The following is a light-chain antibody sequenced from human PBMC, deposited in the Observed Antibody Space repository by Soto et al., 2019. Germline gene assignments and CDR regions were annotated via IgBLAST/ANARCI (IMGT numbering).Light chain of an antibody. CDR2: DVN. Sequence: QSALTQPASVSGSPGQSITISCTGASTDVDGYDYVSWYQHHPGQAPQLMIYDVNNRPSGVSYRFSGSKSGDTASLTISGLQAEDDADYYCSAYTSSAPFYVFGAGTKLTVL. CDR1: STDVDGYDY. CDR3: SAYTSSAPFYV. J-gene: IGLJ1*01. V-gene: IGLV2-14*03.